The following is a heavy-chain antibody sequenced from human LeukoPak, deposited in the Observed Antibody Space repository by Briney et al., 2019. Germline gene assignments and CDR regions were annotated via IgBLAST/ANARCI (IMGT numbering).Heavy chain of an antibody. CDR1: GFTFSTFA. V-gene: IGHV3-23*01. CDR2: ISGSGGST. CDR3: AKDWGTPYYFDY. Sequence: GGSLRLSCAASGFTFSTFAMNWVRQAPGKGLEWVSAISGSGGSTYYADSVKGRFTISRDNSKNTLYLQMNSLRAEDTTVYYCAKDWGTPYYFDYWGQGTLVTVSS. J-gene: IGHJ4*02. D-gene: IGHD3-16*01.